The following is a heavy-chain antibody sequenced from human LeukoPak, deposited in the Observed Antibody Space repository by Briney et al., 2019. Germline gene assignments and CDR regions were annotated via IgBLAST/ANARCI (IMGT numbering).Heavy chain of an antibody. J-gene: IGHJ4*02. CDR1: GYTFTRYD. D-gene: IGHD2-15*01. CDR2: INTKSGDT. CDR3: ARVDCSPDY. Sequence: ASVKVSCKASGYTFTRYDINWVRQATGQGLEWMGWINTKSGDTGHAQKFRGRVTITRDTSISTVYMELSSLRSEDTAVYFCARVDCSPDYWGQGTLVTVSS. V-gene: IGHV1-8*03.